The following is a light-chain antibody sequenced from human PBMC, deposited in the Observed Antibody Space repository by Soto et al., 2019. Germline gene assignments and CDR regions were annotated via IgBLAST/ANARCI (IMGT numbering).Light chain of an antibody. Sequence: IVLTQSPGTLSLSPGERATLSCRASQSIGSNHLAWYQQKPGQAPRLLIYGASSRATGIPDRFSGSGSGTDFTLTISRLEPEDFAVYYCQQCGSSPLTFGGGTKVDIK. CDR3: QQCGSSPLT. CDR2: GAS. V-gene: IGKV3-20*01. J-gene: IGKJ4*01. CDR1: QSIGSNH.